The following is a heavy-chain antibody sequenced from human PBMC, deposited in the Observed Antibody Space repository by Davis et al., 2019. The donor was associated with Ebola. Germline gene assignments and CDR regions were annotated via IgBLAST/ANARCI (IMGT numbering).Heavy chain of an antibody. Sequence: GESLKISCAASEVTLSSCAMSWVRQSPGEGLEWVSGIGSDTATHYADSVRGRFTISRDDSKNTLFLQMDSLRAEDTAVYYCVKDLFWWSAADVWGQGTTVTVSS. CDR3: VKDLFWWSAADV. J-gene: IGHJ6*02. CDR2: IGSDTAT. V-gene: IGHV3-23*01. D-gene: IGHD2-8*02. CDR1: EVTLSSCA.